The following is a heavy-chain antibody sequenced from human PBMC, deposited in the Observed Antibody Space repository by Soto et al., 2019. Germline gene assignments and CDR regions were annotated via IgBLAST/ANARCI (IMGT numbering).Heavy chain of an antibody. CDR3: ARDYGDYDYLDY. V-gene: IGHV3-30-3*01. CDR1: GFTFSSYA. J-gene: IGHJ4*02. CDR2: ISYDGSNK. Sequence: PGGSLRLSCAASGFTFSSYAMHWVRQAPGKGLGWVAVISYDGSNKYYADSVQGRFTISRDNSKNTLYLQMNSLRAEDTAVYFCARDYGDYDYLDYWGQGTPVTVSS. D-gene: IGHD4-17*01.